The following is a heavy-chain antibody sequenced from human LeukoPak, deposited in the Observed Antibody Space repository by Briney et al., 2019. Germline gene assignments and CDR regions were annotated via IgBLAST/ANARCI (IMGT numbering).Heavy chain of an antibody. CDR2: IYYSGST. V-gene: IGHV4-59*01. CDR3: ARVDSPYYYDSRATYGMDV. D-gene: IGHD3-22*01. Sequence: SETLSLTCTVSGGSISSYYWSWIRQPPGKGLEWIGYIYYSGSTNYNPSLKSRVTISVDRSKNQFSLKLSSVTAADTAVYYCARVDSPYYYDSRATYGMDVWGQGTTVTVSS. CDR1: GGSISSYY. J-gene: IGHJ6*02.